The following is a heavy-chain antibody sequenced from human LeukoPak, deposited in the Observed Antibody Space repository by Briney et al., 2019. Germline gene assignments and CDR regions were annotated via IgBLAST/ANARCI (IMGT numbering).Heavy chain of an antibody. Sequence: SETLSLTCTVSGGSVSSGSYYWSWIRQPPGKGLEWIGYIYYSGSTNYNPSPKSRVTISVDTSKNQFSLKLSSVTAADTAVYYCARGAGTPKGGFDPWGQGTLVTVSS. V-gene: IGHV4-61*01. D-gene: IGHD1-1*01. J-gene: IGHJ5*02. CDR2: IYYSGST. CDR1: GGSVSSGSYY. CDR3: ARGAGTPKGGFDP.